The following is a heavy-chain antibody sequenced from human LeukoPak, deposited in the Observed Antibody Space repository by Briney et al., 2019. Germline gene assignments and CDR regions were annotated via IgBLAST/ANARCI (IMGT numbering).Heavy chain of an antibody. V-gene: IGHV1-24*01. CDR1: GYTLTELS. CDR3: ARRADYGDYSYWYFDL. Sequence: ASVKVSCTVSGYTLTELSMHWVRQAPGKGLEWMGGFDPEDGETIYAQKFQGRVTMTEDTSTDTAYMELRSLRSDDTAVYYCARRADYGDYSYWYFDLWGRGTLVTVSS. J-gene: IGHJ2*01. CDR2: FDPEDGET. D-gene: IGHD4-17*01.